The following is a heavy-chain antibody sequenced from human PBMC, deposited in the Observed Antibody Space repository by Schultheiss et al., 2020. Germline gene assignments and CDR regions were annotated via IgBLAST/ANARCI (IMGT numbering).Heavy chain of an antibody. CDR2: IGTAGDT. CDR3: VKEVKRYSYGSGSRRDYYGMDV. CDR1: GFTFSSYG. J-gene: IGHJ6*02. V-gene: IGHV3-13*01. D-gene: IGHD3-10*01. Sequence: GGSLRLACAASGFTFSSYGMHWVRQAPGKGLEWVSAIGTAGDTYYPGSVKGRFTISRDNAKNSLYLQMNSLRAEDTAVYYCVKEVKRYSYGSGSRRDYYGMDVWGQGTTV.